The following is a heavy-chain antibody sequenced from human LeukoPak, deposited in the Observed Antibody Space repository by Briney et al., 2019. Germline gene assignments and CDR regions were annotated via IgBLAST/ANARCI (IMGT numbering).Heavy chain of an antibody. Sequence: PGGSLRLSCAASGFTFSSYAMHWVLQAPGKGLEWVAVISYDGSNKYYADSVKGRFTISRDNSKNTLYLQMNSLRAEDTAVYYCARGDSSGWYLWGQGTLVTVSS. J-gene: IGHJ5*02. CDR2: ISYDGSNK. D-gene: IGHD6-19*01. CDR3: ARGDSSGWYL. V-gene: IGHV3-30-3*01. CDR1: GFTFSSYA.